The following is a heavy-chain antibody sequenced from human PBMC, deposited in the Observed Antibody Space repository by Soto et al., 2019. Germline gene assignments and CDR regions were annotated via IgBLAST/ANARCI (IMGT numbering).Heavy chain of an antibody. V-gene: IGHV1-69*01. CDR1: GNTFSKYA. CDR3: ARDSHDYIWVSYRNGMDV. D-gene: IGHD3-16*02. Sequence: QVQLVQSGAEVKKPGSSVKVSCKASGNTFSKYAISWVRQAPGQGLEWMGGLIPILGTAKYAQKFQGRVTITADESTRTAYMELSSVRFEDTAVYYCARDSHDYIWVSYRNGMDVWGQGTTVSVSS. J-gene: IGHJ6*02. CDR2: LIPILGTA.